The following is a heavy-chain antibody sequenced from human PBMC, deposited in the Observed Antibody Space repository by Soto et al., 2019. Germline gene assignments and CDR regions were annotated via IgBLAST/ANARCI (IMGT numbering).Heavy chain of an antibody. V-gene: IGHV3-64*01. D-gene: IGHD6-19*01. J-gene: IGHJ6*02. CDR1: GFTFSSYA. CDR2: ISSNGGST. CDR3: ARDMGSGWPPGGFGGMDV. Sequence: GGSLRLSCAASGFTFSSYAMHWVRQAPGKGLEYVSAISSNGGSTYYANSVKGRFTISRDNSKNTLYLQMGSLRAEDMAVYYCARDMGSGWPPGGFGGMDVWGQGTTVTVSS.